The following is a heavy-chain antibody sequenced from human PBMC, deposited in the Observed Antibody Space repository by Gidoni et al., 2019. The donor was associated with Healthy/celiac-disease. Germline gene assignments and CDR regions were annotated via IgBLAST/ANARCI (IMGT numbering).Heavy chain of an antibody. CDR2: INHTGST. CDR3: ATTVTTRRIDY. V-gene: IGHV4-34*01. D-gene: IGHD4-4*01. J-gene: IGHJ4*02. Sequence: VQPQQWCAGLMKPAETLSLTCGVSGWSFSGYSWSWIRQPPGKWQEWIGAINHTGSTNYKPSLNSRVTISIDTANIQFSLMLSSVTAADSAVYYCATTVTTRRIDYWGQGTLVTVSS. CDR1: GWSFSGYS.